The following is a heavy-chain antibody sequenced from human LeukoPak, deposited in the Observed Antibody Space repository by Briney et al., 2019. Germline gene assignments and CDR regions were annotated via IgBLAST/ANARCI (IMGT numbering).Heavy chain of an antibody. Sequence: GGSLKLSCAASGFTFSDYYMSWIRQAPGKGLEWVSFISSTSSYIKDADSVKGRFTISRDNAKKSLYLQMNSLRAEDTAVYYCARDSSGWSVDYWGQGTLVTVSS. CDR3: ARDSSGWSVDY. V-gene: IGHV3-11*05. CDR1: GFTFSDYY. D-gene: IGHD6-19*01. CDR2: ISSTSSYI. J-gene: IGHJ4*02.